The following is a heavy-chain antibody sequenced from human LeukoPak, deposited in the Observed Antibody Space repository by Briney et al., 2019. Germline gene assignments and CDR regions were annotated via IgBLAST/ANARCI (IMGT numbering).Heavy chain of an antibody. D-gene: IGHD4-17*01. J-gene: IGHJ4*02. V-gene: IGHV4-39*07. Sequence: PSETLSLTCTVSGASISSPTYYWGWLRQPPGKGLEWIGSIYSSGSTYYNPSLKSRVTISVDMSKKQFSLKLSSVTAADTAVYYCASNYADYYYTLGHFDYWGQGTLVTVSS. CDR1: GASISSPTYY. CDR2: IYSSGST. CDR3: ASNYADYYYTLGHFDY.